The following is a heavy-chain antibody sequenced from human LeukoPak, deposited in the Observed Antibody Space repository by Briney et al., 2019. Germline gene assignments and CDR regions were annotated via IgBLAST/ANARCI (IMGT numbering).Heavy chain of an antibody. CDR3: ARVGQDYVWGSYRYDGFDY. D-gene: IGHD3-16*02. Sequence: PGGSLRLSCAASGFTFSSYWMHWVRQAPGKGLVWVSRINSDGSSTSYADSVKGRFTISRDNAKNTLYLQMNSLRAEDTAVYYCARVGQDYVWGSYRYDGFDYWGQGTLVTVSS. J-gene: IGHJ4*02. CDR1: GFTFSSYW. CDR2: INSDGSST. V-gene: IGHV3-74*01.